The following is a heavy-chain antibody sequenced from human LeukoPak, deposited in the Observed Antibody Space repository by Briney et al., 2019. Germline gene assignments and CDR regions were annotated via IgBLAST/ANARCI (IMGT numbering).Heavy chain of an antibody. CDR1: GGSISSNY. CDR3: ARVSSSWYQDWYFDL. Sequence: PSETLSLTCTVPGGSISSNYWSWIRQPAGKGLEWIGRIETSGNTNYKPSLKSRVTMSVDTSKNQFSLKLSSVTAADTAVYYCARVSSSWYQDWYFDLWGRGTLVTVSS. V-gene: IGHV4-4*07. J-gene: IGHJ2*01. CDR2: IETSGNT. D-gene: IGHD6-13*01.